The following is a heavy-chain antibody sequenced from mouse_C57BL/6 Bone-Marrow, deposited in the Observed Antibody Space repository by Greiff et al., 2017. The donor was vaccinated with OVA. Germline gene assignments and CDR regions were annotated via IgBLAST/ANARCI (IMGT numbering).Heavy chain of an antibody. V-gene: IGHV1-61*01. D-gene: IGHD1-1*01. CDR1: GYTFTSYW. CDR2: IYPSDSET. Sequence: QVQLQQPGAELVRPGSSVKLSCKASGYTFTSYWMDWVKQRPGQGLEWIGNIYPSDSETHYNQKFKDKATLTVDKSSSTAYMQLSSLTSEDSAVYYCARPSTVSGGDYFDYWGQGTTLTVSS. CDR3: ARPSTVSGGDYFDY. J-gene: IGHJ2*01.